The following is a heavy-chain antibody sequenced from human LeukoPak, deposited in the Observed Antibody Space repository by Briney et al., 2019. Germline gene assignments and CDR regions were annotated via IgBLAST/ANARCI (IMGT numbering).Heavy chain of an antibody. CDR3: ARGKYYYDSSGPDNFDY. D-gene: IGHD3-22*01. V-gene: IGHV4-30-2*01. J-gene: IGHJ4*02. CDR1: GGSISSSTYS. Sequence: PSETLSLTCTGSGGSISSSTYSWSWIRQPPGKGLEWIGYIYHSGSTYYNPSLKSRVTISVDRSKIQFSLKLSSVTAADTAVYYCARGKYYYDSSGPDNFDYWGQGTLVTVSS. CDR2: IYHSGST.